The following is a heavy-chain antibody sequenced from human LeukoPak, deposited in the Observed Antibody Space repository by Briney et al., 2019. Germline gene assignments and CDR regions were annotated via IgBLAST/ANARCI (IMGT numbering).Heavy chain of an antibody. V-gene: IGHV4-59*01. CDR3: ARVKAVAGLPYFDY. CDR1: GGSISSYY. D-gene: IGHD6-19*01. Sequence: SETLSLTCTVSGGSISSYYWSWIRQPPGKGLEWTGYIYYSGSTNYNPSLKSRVTISVDTSKNQFSLKLSSVTAADTAVYYCARVKAVAGLPYFDYWGQGTLVTVSS. CDR2: IYYSGST. J-gene: IGHJ4*02.